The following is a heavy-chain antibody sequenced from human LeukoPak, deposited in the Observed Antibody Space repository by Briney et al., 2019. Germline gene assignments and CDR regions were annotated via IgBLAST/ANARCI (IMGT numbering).Heavy chain of an antibody. J-gene: IGHJ6*02. Sequence: ASVKVSCKASSYTFTSYGISWVRQAPGQGLEWMGWISAYNGNTNYAQKLQGRVTMTTDTSTSTAYMELRSLRSDGTAVYYCASTVGITFGGRYGMDAWGQGTTVTVSS. V-gene: IGHV1-18*01. CDR2: ISAYNGNT. D-gene: IGHD3-16*01. CDR3: ASTVGITFGGRYGMDA. CDR1: SYTFTSYG.